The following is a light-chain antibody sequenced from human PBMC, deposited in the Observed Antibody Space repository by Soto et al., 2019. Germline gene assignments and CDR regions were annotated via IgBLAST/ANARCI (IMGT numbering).Light chain of an antibody. J-gene: IGKJ1*01. CDR1: QSVLYSSNNKNY. V-gene: IGKV4-1*01. Sequence: DIVMTQSPDSLAVSLGERATINCKSSQSVLYSSNNKNYLAWYQQKPGQPPKLLIYRASTRASGVPDRFSGSGSGKDFTLTISSLQAEDVAVYYCQQYYSTLPTFGQGTKVEIK. CDR3: QQYYSTLPT. CDR2: RAS.